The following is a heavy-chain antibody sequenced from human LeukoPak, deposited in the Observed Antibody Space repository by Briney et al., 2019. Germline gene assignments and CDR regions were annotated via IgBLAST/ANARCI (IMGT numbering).Heavy chain of an antibody. CDR1: GDSISNNW. D-gene: IGHD3-10*01. J-gene: IGHJ5*02. CDR2: IFHRGIP. Sequence: SETLSLTCAVSGDSISNNWWSWVRQSPGKGLEWIGEIFHRGIPNYNPSLKSRVTMSIDKSNNQLSLKLNSVTAADTAVYYCARDSGTTGEVKFDPWGQGTLVTVSS. CDR3: ARDSGTTGEVKFDP. V-gene: IGHV4-4*02.